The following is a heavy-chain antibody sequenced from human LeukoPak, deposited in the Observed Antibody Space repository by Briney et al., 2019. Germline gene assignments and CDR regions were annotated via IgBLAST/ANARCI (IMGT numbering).Heavy chain of an antibody. D-gene: IGHD5-12*01. CDR2: IIPIFGTA. V-gene: IGHV1-69*06. Sequence: SVKVSCKASGGTFSSYAISWVRQAPGQGLEWMGGIIPIFGTANYAQKFQGRVTITADKSTSTAYMELSSLRSEDTAVYYCARGIIVATDYYYYMDVWGKGTTVTVSS. J-gene: IGHJ6*03. CDR1: GGTFSSYA. CDR3: ARGIIVATDYYYYMDV.